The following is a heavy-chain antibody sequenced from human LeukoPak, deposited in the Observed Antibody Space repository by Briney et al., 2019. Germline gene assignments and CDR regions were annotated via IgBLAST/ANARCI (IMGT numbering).Heavy chain of an antibody. CDR2: ISYDGSGK. J-gene: IGHJ3*02. CDR3: ANLPHSSGVVAFDI. V-gene: IGHV3-30-3*01. D-gene: IGHD6-19*01. CDR1: GFTFNKNA. Sequence: PGKSLRLSCEVSGFTFNKNALHWVRQAPGKGLEWVAVISYDGSGKYYADSVKGRFTISRNNSKNTLYLQMNSLRAEDTAVYYCANLPHSSGVVAFDIWGQGTMVTVSS.